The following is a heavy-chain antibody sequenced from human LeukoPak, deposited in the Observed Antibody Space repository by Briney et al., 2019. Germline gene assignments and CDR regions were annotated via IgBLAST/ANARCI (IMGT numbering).Heavy chain of an antibody. V-gene: IGHV1-46*01. CDR3: ARVVAAAGTRDYYGMDV. J-gene: IGHJ6*02. CDR1: GYTFTSYY. Sequence: ASVKVSCKASGYTFTSYYMHWVRQAPGQGLEWMGIINPSGGSTSYAQKFQGRVTMTRDTSTSTVYIELSSLRSEDTAVYYCARVVAAAGTRDYYGMDVWGQGTTVTVSS. D-gene: IGHD6-13*01. CDR2: INPSGGST.